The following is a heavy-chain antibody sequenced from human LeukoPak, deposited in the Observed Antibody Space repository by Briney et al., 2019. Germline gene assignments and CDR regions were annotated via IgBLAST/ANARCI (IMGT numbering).Heavy chain of an antibody. CDR1: GGSISSGGYS. D-gene: IGHD2-15*01. J-gene: IGHJ5*02. CDR2: IYHSGST. V-gene: IGHV4-30-2*01. CDR3: ARNPVLGCTAGSCYSRSVWFDP. Sequence: SETLSLTCAVSGGSISSGGYSWSWIRQPPGKGLEWIGYIYHSGSTYYNPSLKSRVTISVDRSKNQFSLNLNSVTAADTAVYYCARNPVLGCTAGSCYSRSVWFDPWGQGTLVIVSS.